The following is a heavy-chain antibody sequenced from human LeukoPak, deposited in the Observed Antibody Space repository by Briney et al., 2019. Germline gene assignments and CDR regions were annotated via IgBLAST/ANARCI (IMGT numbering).Heavy chain of an antibody. CDR1: GGSISSGYY. Sequence: SQTLSLTCTVSGGSISSGYYWGWIRQPPGKGLEWIGSIYHSGSTYYNPSLKSRVTISVDTSKNQFSLKLSSVAAADTAVYYSARGGLVVPAASFDYWGQGTLVTVSS. J-gene: IGHJ4*02. D-gene: IGHD2-2*01. V-gene: IGHV4-38-2*02. CDR2: IYHSGST. CDR3: ARGGLVVPAASFDY.